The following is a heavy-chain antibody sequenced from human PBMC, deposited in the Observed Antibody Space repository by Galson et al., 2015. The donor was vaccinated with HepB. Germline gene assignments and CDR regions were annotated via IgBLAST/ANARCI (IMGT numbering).Heavy chain of an antibody. CDR2: ISAYNGNT. CDR3: ARDYSSGWYDLEGI. Sequence: SVKVSCKASGYTFTSYGISWVRQAPGQGLEWMGWISAYNGNTNYAQKLQGRVTMTTDTSTSTAYMELRSLRSDDTAVYYCARDYSSGWYDLEGIWGQGTMVTVSS. CDR1: GYTFTSYG. D-gene: IGHD6-19*01. V-gene: IGHV1-18*01. J-gene: IGHJ3*02.